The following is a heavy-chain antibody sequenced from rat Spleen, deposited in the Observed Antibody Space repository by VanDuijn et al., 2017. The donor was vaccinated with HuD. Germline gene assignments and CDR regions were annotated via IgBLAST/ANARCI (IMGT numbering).Heavy chain of an antibody. V-gene: IGHV5-29*01. J-gene: IGHJ3*01. CDR1: GFTFSDYY. CDR3: ARLGEYTYYGYNVNWFAY. CDR2: TSYDGSST. D-gene: IGHD1-9*01. Sequence: EVQLVESDGGLVQPGRFLKVSCAASGFTFSDYYMAWVRQAPTKGLEWVATTSYDGSSTYYRESVKDRFTISRDNANSTLYLQMDSLRSEDTATYYCARLGEYTYYGYNVNWFAYWGQGTLVTVSS.